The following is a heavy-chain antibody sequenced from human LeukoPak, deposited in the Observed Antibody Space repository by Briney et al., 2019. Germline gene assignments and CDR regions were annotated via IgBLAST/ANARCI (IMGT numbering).Heavy chain of an antibody. CDR3: ATEYYFAMDV. V-gene: IGHV4-4*07. CDR1: GGSISTYN. Sequence: SETLSLTCTVSGGSISTYNWTWIRQPAGEGLEWIGRIYTSGSTNYNPSLKSRVTMSVDTSENQFSLKLTSVTAADTAVYFCATEYYFAMDVWGQGTTATVSS. J-gene: IGHJ6*02. CDR2: IYTSGST.